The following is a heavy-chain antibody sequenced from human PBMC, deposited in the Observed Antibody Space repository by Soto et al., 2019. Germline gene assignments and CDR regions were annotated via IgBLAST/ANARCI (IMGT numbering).Heavy chain of an antibody. V-gene: IGHV3-48*01. CDR3: ARDPGMVRGVVVFDN. D-gene: IGHD3-10*01. J-gene: IGHJ4*02. Sequence: PGGSLRLSCAASGFTFNTYGMNWLRQTPGRGLEWVAYISSSSTTIYYADSVKGRFTISRDNAKYSLYLQINSLRAEDTGLYYCARDPGMVRGVVVFDNWGQGTLVTVSS. CDR2: ISSSSTTI. CDR1: GFTFNTYG.